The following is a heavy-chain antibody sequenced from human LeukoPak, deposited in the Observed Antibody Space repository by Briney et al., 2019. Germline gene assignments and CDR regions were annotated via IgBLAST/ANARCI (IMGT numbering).Heavy chain of an antibody. CDR2: IYYSGNT. J-gene: IGHJ5*02. D-gene: IGHD3-10*01. CDR3: ARDLWFGEYNWFDP. CDR1: GGSISSGGYY. V-gene: IGHV4-31*02. Sequence: SETLSLTCTVSGGSISSGGYYWSWIRQHPGKGLEWIGYIYYSGNTYYNPSLKSRVTISLDTSKDRFSLRLSSVTAADTAVYYCARDLWFGEYNWFDPWGQGTLVTVSS.